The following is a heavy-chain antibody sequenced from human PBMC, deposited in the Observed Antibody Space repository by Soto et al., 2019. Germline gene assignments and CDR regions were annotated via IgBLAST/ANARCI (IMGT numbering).Heavy chain of an antibody. CDR2: IYYSGST. Sequence: QVQLQESGPGRVKPSQTLSLTCTVSVGSISSGGYYWSWFRQHQGKGLEWIGYIYYSGSTYYNPSLKSRVTISVDTSKNQFSLKLSSVTAADTAVYYCARDSRDGYNYAFDIWGQGTMVTVSS. CDR1: VGSISSGGYY. V-gene: IGHV4-31*03. CDR3: ARDSRDGYNYAFDI. J-gene: IGHJ3*02. D-gene: IGHD5-12*01.